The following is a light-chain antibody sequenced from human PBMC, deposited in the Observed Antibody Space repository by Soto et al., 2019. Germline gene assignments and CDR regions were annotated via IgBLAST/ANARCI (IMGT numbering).Light chain of an antibody. CDR3: TSYTSSSTLDV. V-gene: IGLV2-14*01. CDR2: DVD. J-gene: IGLJ1*01. CDR1: SSDIGGYPY. Sequence: SVLTQPASVSGSPGQSITISCTGTSSDIGGYPYVSWYQQHPGKAPKLMIYDVDNRPSGVSNRFSGSKSGNTASLTISGLQAEDEADYYCTSYTSSSTLDVFGTGTKVTVL.